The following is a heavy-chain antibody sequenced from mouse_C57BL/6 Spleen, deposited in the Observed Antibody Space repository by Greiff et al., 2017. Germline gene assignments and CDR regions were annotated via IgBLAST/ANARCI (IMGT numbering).Heavy chain of an antibody. CDR1: GYTFTSYW. CDR3: ARSDTTGAMDY. V-gene: IGHV1-52*01. CDR2: IDPSDSET. J-gene: IGHJ4*01. Sequence: QVQLQQPGAELVRPGSSVKLSCKASGYTFTSYWMHWVKQRPIQGLEWIGNIDPSDSETHYNQKFKDKATLTVDKSSSTAYMQLSSLTSEDSAVYYCARSDTTGAMDYWGQGTSVTVSS. D-gene: IGHD1-1*01.